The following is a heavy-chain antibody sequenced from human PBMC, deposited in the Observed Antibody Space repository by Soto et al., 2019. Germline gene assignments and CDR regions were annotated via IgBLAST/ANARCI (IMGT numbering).Heavy chain of an antibody. V-gene: IGHV3-30*04. Sequence: QEQLVESGGGVVQPGTSLRLSCTASGFSFSTYAMYWVRQAPGKGLEWVAIISYDGSNAQYADSVKGRFTVARDNSKNTLYLQRHRLTAEDTAVYDSARDGGGFGELLLNSYDAFDLWGQGKLVTVSS. CDR2: ISYDGSNA. CDR3: ARDGGGFGELLLNSYDAFDL. J-gene: IGHJ3*01. D-gene: IGHD3-10*01. CDR1: GFSFSTYA.